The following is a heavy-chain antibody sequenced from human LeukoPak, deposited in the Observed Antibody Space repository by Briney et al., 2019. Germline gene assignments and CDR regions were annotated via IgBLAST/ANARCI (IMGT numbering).Heavy chain of an antibody. J-gene: IGHJ6*02. CDR3: AKDIVVVPAAILRGDYYYYYGMDV. CDR2: ISGSGGST. CDR1: GFTFSSYA. Sequence: GGSLRLSCAASGFTFSSYAMSWVRQAPGKGLEWVSAISGSGGSTYYADSVKGRFTISRDNSKNTLYLQMNSLRAEDTAVYYCAKDIVVVPAAILRGDYYYYYGMDVWGQGTTVTVSS. D-gene: IGHD2-2*02. V-gene: IGHV3-23*01.